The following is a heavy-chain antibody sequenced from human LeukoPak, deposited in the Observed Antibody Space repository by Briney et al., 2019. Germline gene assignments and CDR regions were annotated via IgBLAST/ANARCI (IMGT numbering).Heavy chain of an antibody. D-gene: IGHD3-16*01. V-gene: IGHV4-61*01. J-gene: IGHJ4*02. Sequence: SSETLSLTCTVSGGSVSSGSYYWSWIRQPPGKGLEWIGYIYYSGSTNYNPSLKSRVTISVDTSKNQFSLKLSSVTAADTAVYYCARARSWGHSADYWGQGTLVTVSS. CDR3: ARARSWGHSADY. CDR1: GGSVSSGSYY. CDR2: IYYSGST.